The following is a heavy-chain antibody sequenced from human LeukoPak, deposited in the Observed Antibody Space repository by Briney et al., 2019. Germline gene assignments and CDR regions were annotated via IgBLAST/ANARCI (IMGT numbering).Heavy chain of an antibody. J-gene: IGHJ4*02. CDR3: ARDPSAVAINTYG. D-gene: IGHD6-13*01. CDR2: IYSGGNT. CDR1: GFTDDANY. Sequence: GGSLRLSCAASGFTDDANYMTWVRQAPGKELEWVSVIYSGGNTYYADSVKGRFTISRDSSRNTLYLQMNSLRVEDTAVYYCARDPSAVAINTYGWGQGTLVTVSS. V-gene: IGHV3-66*01.